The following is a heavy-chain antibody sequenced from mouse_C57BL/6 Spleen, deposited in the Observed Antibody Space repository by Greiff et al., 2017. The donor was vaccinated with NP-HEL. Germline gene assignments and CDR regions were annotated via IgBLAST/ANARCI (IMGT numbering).Heavy chain of an antibody. CDR3: ARSPLITTVVAPYAMDY. V-gene: IGHV1-64*01. J-gene: IGHJ4*01. CDR2: IHPNSGST. D-gene: IGHD1-1*01. Sequence: VQLQQSGAELVKPGASVKLSCKASGYTFTSYWMHWVKQRPGQGLEWIGMIHPNSGSTNYNEKFKSKATLTVDKSSSTAYMQLSSLTSEDSAVYYCARSPLITTVVAPYAMDYWGQGTSVTVSS. CDR1: GYTFTSYW.